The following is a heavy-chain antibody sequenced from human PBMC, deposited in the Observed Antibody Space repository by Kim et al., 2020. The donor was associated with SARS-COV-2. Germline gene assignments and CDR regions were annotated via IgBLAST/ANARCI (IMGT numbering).Heavy chain of an antibody. CDR3: AKSISGGMDV. V-gene: IGHV3-9*01. J-gene: IGHJ6*02. CDR1: GFTFGDYV. Sequence: GGSLRLSCAASGFTFGDYVMHWVRQAPGKSLEWVSGISWNSGSIGYADSVKGRFTISRDNAKNSLYLQMNSLRAEDTALYYCAKSISGGMDVWGQGTTVTVSS. D-gene: IGHD6-19*01. CDR2: ISWNSGSI.